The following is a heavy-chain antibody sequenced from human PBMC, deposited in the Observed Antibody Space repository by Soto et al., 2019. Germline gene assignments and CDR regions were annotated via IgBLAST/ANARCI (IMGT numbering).Heavy chain of an antibody. J-gene: IGHJ6*02. Sequence: SETLSLTCSVSGGSVRSGNHFWNWIRQPPGRGLEWLGYMYYTGVTNYNPSLKSRVSTSVDTSKNQFSLKLTSLTAADTAVYYCARGGEPLGYYGLDVWGQGTTVTVSS. CDR1: GGSVRSGNHF. D-gene: IGHD3-10*01. CDR3: ARGGEPLGYYGLDV. V-gene: IGHV4-61*01. CDR2: MYYTGVT.